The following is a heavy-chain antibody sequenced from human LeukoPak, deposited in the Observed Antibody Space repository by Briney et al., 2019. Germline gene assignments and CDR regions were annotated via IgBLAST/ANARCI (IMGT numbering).Heavy chain of an antibody. V-gene: IGHV4-34*01. CDR3: AILKWLRSYFDY. D-gene: IGHD5-12*01. Sequence: PSETLSLTCAVYGGSFSGYYWSWIRQPPGKGLEWIGEINHSGSTNYNPSLKSRVTISVDTSKNQFSLKLSSVTAADTAVYYCAILKWLRSYFDYWGQGTLVTVSS. CDR2: INHSGST. J-gene: IGHJ4*02. CDR1: GGSFSGYY.